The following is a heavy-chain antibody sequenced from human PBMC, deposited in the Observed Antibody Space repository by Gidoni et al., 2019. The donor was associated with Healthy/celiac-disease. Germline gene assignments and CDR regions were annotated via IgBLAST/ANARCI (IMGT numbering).Heavy chain of an antibody. CDR2: ISYDGSNK. V-gene: IGHV3-30*18. D-gene: IGHD4-17*01. CDR3: AKDQEVRYGDYGYYYYGMDV. J-gene: IGHJ6*02. Sequence: QVQLVESGGGVVQPGRSLRLSCAASGFTFSSYGMHWVRQAPGKGLEWVAVISYDGSNKYNADSVKGRFTISRDNYKNTLYLQMNSLRAEDTAVYYCAKDQEVRYGDYGYYYYGMDVWGQGTTVTVSS. CDR1: GFTFSSYG.